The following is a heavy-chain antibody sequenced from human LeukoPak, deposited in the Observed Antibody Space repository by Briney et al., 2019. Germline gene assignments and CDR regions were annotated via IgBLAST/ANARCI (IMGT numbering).Heavy chain of an antibody. CDR2: IYTGGNT. CDR1: GFTVDSNY. D-gene: IGHD3-22*01. CDR3: ARGDDSGYYDYFDY. Sequence: GGSLRLSCAASGFTVDSNYLRWVRQAPGKGLEWVSTIYTGGNTYYAASVKGRFTISRDFSKNTVFLHMNSLRAEDTAMYYCARGDDSGYYDYFDYWGQGALVTVSS. J-gene: IGHJ4*02. V-gene: IGHV3-53*01.